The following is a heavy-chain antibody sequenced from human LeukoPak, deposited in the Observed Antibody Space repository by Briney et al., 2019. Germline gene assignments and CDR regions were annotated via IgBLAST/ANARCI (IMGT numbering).Heavy chain of an antibody. Sequence: PSETLSLTCTVSGGSISSSSYYWGWIRQPPGKGLEWIGSIYYSGGTYYNPSLKSRVTISVDTSKNQFSLNLSSVTAADTAVYYCARLRRGYSGYDYGYYYYMDVWGKGTTVTVSS. D-gene: IGHD5-12*01. J-gene: IGHJ6*03. CDR1: GGSISSSSYY. CDR3: ARLRRGYSGYDYGYYYYMDV. CDR2: IYYSGGT. V-gene: IGHV4-39*01.